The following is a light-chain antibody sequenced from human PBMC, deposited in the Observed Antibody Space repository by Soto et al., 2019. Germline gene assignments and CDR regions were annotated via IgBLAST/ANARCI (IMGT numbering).Light chain of an antibody. CDR1: QTISSW. CDR3: QQYYSFPPT. J-gene: IGKJ1*01. CDR2: AAS. V-gene: IGKV1-5*01. Sequence: DIQVNQSPSTLSGSVGDRVTITCRASQTISSWLAWYQQKPGKAPELLIYAASTLQSGVPSRFSGSGSGTDFTLTISCLQSEDFATYYCQQYYSFPPTFGQGTKVDI.